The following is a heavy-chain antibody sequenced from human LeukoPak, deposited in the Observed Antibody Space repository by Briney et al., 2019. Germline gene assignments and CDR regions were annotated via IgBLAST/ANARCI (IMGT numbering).Heavy chain of an antibody. CDR3: ARGPRAYSSSPTYYFDY. CDR1: GFTFDSFT. J-gene: IGHJ4*02. D-gene: IGHD6-6*01. Sequence: PGGSLRLSCTASGFTFDSFTMHWIRQAPGRGLEWVAVISYDGNSEYYAESVKGRCTISRDRSRNTLYLQMNNLRVEDTAVYYCARGPRAYSSSPTYYFDYWGQGTLVTVSS. V-gene: IGHV3-30-3*01. CDR2: ISYDGNSE.